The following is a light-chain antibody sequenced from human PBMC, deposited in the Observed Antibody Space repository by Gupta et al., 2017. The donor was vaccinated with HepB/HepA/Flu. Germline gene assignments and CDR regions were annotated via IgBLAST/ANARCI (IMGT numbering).Light chain of an antibody. CDR2: GAS. J-gene: IGKJ4*01. Sequence: EIVMTQSPSTLSVSVGERATLSCRASQSVSSQLAWYQQKPGQAPTLLIYGASTRASGIPARFSGSGSGTEFTLTISSLQSEDFAAYYCQDDNNWPFTFGRGTKVEIK. V-gene: IGKV3-15*01. CDR1: QSVSSQ. CDR3: QDDNNWPFT.